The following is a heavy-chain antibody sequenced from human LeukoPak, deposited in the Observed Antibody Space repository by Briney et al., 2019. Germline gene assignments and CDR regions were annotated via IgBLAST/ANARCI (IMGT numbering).Heavy chain of an antibody. CDR3: AKDRQYGDYGGGDFFDS. J-gene: IGHJ4*02. D-gene: IGHD4-17*01. CDR1: GLTFGDYA. Sequence: GGSLRLSCAASGLTFGDYAVHWVRQAPGKGLQWISSINWVGDTTSYADSVKGRFTISRDNTKSSLYLQMHSLRSEDIALYYCAKDRQYGDYGGGDFFDSWGQGTLVTVSS. CDR2: INWVGDTT. V-gene: IGHV3-43D*03.